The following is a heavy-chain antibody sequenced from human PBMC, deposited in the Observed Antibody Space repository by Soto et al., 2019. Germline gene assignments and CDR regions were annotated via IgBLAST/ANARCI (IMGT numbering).Heavy chain of an antibody. CDR1: RFSLSTSGMC. CDR2: IDWDDDK. J-gene: IGHJ5*02. D-gene: IGHD3-22*01. V-gene: IGHV2-70*01. Sequence: XGPTLVNPTQTLTLTCTFSRFSLSTSGMCVSCIRQPPWKALEWLALIDWDDDKYYSTSLKTRLTISKDTSKNQVVLTMTNMEPVDTATYYCARIRGDSSGYYPGWFDTWGQGTLVTVSS. CDR3: ARIRGDSSGYYPGWFDT.